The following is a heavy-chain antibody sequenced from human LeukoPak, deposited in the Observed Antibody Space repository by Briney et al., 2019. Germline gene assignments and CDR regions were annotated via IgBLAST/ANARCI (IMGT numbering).Heavy chain of an antibody. J-gene: IGHJ6*03. CDR1: GGSISSSTFY. V-gene: IGHV4-61*02. CDR3: ARQCSSSWDPNHYYYYMDV. CDR2: MYSSGIT. Sequence: PSETLSLTCTVSGGSISSSTFYWTWIRQPAGKGLEWIGRMYSSGITTYNPSLKSRITISADTSKNQFSLKLTSVTAADTAVYYCARQCSSSWDPNHYYYYMDVWGKGTTVTVSS. D-gene: IGHD2-2*01.